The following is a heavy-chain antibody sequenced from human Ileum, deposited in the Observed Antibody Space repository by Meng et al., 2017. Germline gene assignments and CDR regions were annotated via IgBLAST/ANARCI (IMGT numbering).Heavy chain of an antibody. V-gene: IGHV4-4*02. CDR1: GFSISSAIW. CDR2: IFQSGST. J-gene: IGHJ4*02. CDR3: AKAAAYNLDI. Sequence: QLQVQGSGLGLVKAAGTLSLTCAVSGFSISSAIWWGWARQPPGKGLEWIGEIFQSGSTNYNPSLKSRVSISVDKSKNHLYLSLSSVTAADTAVYYCAKAAAYNLDIWGQGALVTVSS. D-gene: IGHD1-14*01.